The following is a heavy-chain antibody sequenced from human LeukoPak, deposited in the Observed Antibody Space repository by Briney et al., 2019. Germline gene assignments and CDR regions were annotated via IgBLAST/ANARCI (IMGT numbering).Heavy chain of an antibody. D-gene: IGHD6-25*01. J-gene: IGHJ4*02. Sequence: GGSLRLSCTASGFMFSSNGMHWVRQAPGKGLEWVAVLSYDGSNEYYADSVKGRFTISRDNSKNTLFLQMNSLRADDTAVYYCAKDRSSGWSFDYWGQGTLDTVSS. V-gene: IGHV3-30*18. CDR3: AKDRSSGWSFDY. CDR2: LSYDGSNE. CDR1: GFMFSSNG.